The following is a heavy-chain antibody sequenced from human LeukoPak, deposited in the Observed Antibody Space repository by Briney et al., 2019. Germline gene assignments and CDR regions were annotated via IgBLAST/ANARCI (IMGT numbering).Heavy chain of an antibody. CDR1: GFNFSGSA. CDR2: IRSKTHNYAT. CDR3: TRRSITSTRTDDY. V-gene: IGHV3-73*01. D-gene: IGHD1-14*01. J-gene: IGHJ4*02. Sequence: PGGSLRLSCAVSGFNFSGSAIHWVRQASGKGLEWVGRIRSKTHNYATTYAASLKGRFTISRDDSKNTTYLQMSSLETDDTAVYYCTRRSITSTRTDDYWGQGTLVTVSS.